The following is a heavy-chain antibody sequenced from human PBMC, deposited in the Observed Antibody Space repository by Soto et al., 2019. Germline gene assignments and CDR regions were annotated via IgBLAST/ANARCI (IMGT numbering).Heavy chain of an antibody. CDR1: GGSISGSY. V-gene: IGHV4-59*01. Sequence: SETLSLTCSVSGGSISGSYWSWIRHSPGKGLEWLGYVYYTESTNYSPSLRSRVSISVDTSKNEFSLRLSSVTAADTAVYFCARSVAVPGAHIDYWGQGTQVTVSS. J-gene: IGHJ4*02. CDR2: VYYTEST. CDR3: ARSVAVPGAHIDY. D-gene: IGHD6-19*01.